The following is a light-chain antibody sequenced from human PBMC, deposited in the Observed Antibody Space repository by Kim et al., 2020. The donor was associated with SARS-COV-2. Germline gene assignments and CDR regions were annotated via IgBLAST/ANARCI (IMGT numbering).Light chain of an antibody. J-gene: IGLJ3*02. CDR2: GNS. Sequence: QGVANSGSGSSSNNGAGYDLTWYQQLPATAPNLLFYGNSNRPSGLPDRFSGSQSGTSASLAITGLQAEDEADYYCQSYDSSLSARVFGGGTQLTVL. CDR3: QSYDSSLSARV. V-gene: IGLV1-40*01. CDR1: SSNNGAGYD.